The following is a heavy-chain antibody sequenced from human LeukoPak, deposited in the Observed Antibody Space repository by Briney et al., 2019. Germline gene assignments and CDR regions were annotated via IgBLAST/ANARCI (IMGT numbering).Heavy chain of an antibody. D-gene: IGHD6-19*01. Sequence: ASVKVSCKASGYTFISYYMHWVRQAPGQGLEWMGIINPSGGSTSYAQKFQGRVTMTRDTSTSTVYMELSSLRSEDTAVYYCARAYSSGLVKFDPWGQGTLVTVSS. J-gene: IGHJ5*02. CDR2: INPSGGST. V-gene: IGHV1-46*01. CDR1: GYTFISYY. CDR3: ARAYSSGLVKFDP.